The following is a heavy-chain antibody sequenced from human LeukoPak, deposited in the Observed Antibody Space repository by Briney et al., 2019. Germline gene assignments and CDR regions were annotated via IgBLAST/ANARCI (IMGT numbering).Heavy chain of an antibody. CDR3: ARVLLRVPPGGVNDAIDI. CDR2: IFPGGNT. J-gene: IGHJ3*02. V-gene: IGHV4-4*07. D-gene: IGHD1-1*01. Sequence: PSETLSLTCTVSGDSLSSFYWSWIRQPAGKGLEWIGRIFPGGNTDYNLSLKSRVTVSVDTAKNLFSLRLTSVTAADTAVYYCARVLLRVPPGGVNDAIDIWGQGTMVTVSS. CDR1: GDSLSSFY.